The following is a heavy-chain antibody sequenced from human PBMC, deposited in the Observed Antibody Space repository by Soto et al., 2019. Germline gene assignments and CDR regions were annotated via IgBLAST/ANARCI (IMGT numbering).Heavy chain of an antibody. D-gene: IGHD6-13*01. V-gene: IGHV1-3*01. Sequence: ASVKVSCKASGYTFTSYAMHWVRQAPGQRLEWMGWINAGNGNTKYSQKFQGRVTITRDTSASTAYMELSSLRSEDTAVYYCARTGPKAHSSSWSHLGYWGQGTLVTVSS. CDR3: ARTGPKAHSSSWSHLGY. CDR1: GYTFTSYA. J-gene: IGHJ4*02. CDR2: INAGNGNT.